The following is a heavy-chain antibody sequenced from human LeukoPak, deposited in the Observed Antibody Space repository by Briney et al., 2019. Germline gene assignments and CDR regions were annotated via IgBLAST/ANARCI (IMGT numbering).Heavy chain of an antibody. D-gene: IGHD3-22*01. CDR2: INHSGST. CDR3: ARPGNYYDSSGHDAFDI. V-gene: IGHV4-34*01. Sequence: SETLSLTCAVYGVSFSGYYCGWIRQPPGKGLEWIGEINHSGSTNYNPSLKSRVTISVDTSKNQFSLKLSSVTAADTAVYYCARPGNYYDSSGHDAFDIWGQGTMVTVSS. CDR1: GVSFSGYY. J-gene: IGHJ3*02.